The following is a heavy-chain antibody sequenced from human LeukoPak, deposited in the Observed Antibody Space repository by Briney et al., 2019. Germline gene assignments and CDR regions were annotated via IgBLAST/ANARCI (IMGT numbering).Heavy chain of an antibody. CDR1: GFTFSSYA. Sequence: QTRGSLRLSCAASGFTFSSYAMSWVRQAPGKGLEWVSAISYSGGSTYYADSVKGRFTISRDNSKNTLYLQMNSLRAEDTAVYYCAKDSPWFGEFVFDYWGQGTLVTVSS. CDR2: ISYSGGST. D-gene: IGHD3-10*01. CDR3: AKDSPWFGEFVFDY. J-gene: IGHJ4*02. V-gene: IGHV3-23*01.